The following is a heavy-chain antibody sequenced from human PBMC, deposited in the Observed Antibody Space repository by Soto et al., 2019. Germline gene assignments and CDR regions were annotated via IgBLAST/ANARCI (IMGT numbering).Heavy chain of an antibody. CDR3: AKARSGYTAFDI. Sequence: EVQLVESGGNLVQPGGSLRLSCAASGFTFSTYYMGWVRQAPGKGLEWVANIKQDGSVKNYVDSVKGRFTVSRDNAKNSLYLQMNSLRADDTALYYCAKARSGYTAFDIWGQGTMVTVSS. D-gene: IGHD6-13*01. CDR1: GFTFSTYY. CDR2: IKQDGSVK. J-gene: IGHJ3*02. V-gene: IGHV3-7*05.